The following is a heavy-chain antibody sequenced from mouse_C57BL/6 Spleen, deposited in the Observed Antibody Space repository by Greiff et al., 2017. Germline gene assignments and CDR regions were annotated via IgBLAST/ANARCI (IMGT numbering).Heavy chain of an antibody. CDR2: ISYDGSN. CDR3: ARGDYGPYFDY. V-gene: IGHV3-6*01. Sequence: VQLKEAGPCLVKPSQSLSLSCPFSCYSITSGYYWNWIRPFSGNKIEWMGYISYDGSNNYNPSLKNRISITRDTSKNQFFLKLNSVTTEDTATYYCARGDYGPYFDYWGQGTTLTVSS. J-gene: IGHJ2*01. CDR1: CYSITSGYY. D-gene: IGHD1-1*02.